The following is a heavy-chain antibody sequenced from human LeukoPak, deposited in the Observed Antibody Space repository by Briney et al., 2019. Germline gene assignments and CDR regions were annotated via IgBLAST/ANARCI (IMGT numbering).Heavy chain of an antibody. D-gene: IGHD2-2*01. CDR1: GFTFDDYG. J-gene: IGHJ4*02. CDR3: ARENTVIPAARDFDY. CDR2: INWNGGST. V-gene: IGHV3-20*04. Sequence: GGSLRLSCAASGFTFDDYGMTWVRQAPGKGLEWVSGINWNGGSTGYADSVKGRFTISRDKAKNALYLQMNSLRAEDTALYYCARENTVIPAARDFDYWGQGTLVTVSS.